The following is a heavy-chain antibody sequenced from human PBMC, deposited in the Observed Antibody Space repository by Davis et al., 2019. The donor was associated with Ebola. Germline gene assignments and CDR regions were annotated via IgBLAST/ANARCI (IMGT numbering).Heavy chain of an antibody. CDR1: GYTFTNYY. CDR2: IIPILGIA. CDR3: ARESARPV. D-gene: IGHD2-15*01. V-gene: IGHV1-69*04. J-gene: IGHJ6*02. Sequence: AASVKVSCKASGYTFTNYYMHWVRQAPGQGLEWMGRIIPILGIANYAQKFQGRVTITADKSTSTAYMELSSLRSEDTAVYYCARESARPVWGQGTTVTVSS.